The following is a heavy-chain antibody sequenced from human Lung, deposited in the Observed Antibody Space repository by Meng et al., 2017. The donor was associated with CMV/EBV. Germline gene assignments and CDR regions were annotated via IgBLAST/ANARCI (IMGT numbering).Heavy chain of an antibody. V-gene: IGHV4-34*01. CDR2: INHSGST. D-gene: IGHD2-2*02. CDR3: ARELGYWSSTSCYTYYYYGMDV. Sequence: SETLSLXCAVYGGSFSGYYWSWIRQPPGKGLEWIGEINHSGSTNYNPSLKSRVTISVDTSKNQFSLRLSYVNAADTAVYYCARELGYWSSTSCYTYYYYGMDVWXQGTXVTVSS. J-gene: IGHJ6*02. CDR1: GGSFSGYY.